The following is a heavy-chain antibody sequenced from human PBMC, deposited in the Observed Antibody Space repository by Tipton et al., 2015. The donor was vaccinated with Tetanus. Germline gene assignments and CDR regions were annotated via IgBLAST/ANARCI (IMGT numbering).Heavy chain of an antibody. CDR2: IFASGST. D-gene: IGHD2-8*01. CDR1: GDSMTRYY. Sequence: LRLSCTVSGDSMTRYYWSWIRQSPGKGLEWISYIFASGSTNYNPALKSRVTISMDTSKNQISLNLTSVTAADTAVYFCARRSYCTSTRCFDAFDLWGPGTRVTVSS. CDR3: ARRSYCTSTRCFDAFDL. V-gene: IGHV4-4*08. J-gene: IGHJ3*01.